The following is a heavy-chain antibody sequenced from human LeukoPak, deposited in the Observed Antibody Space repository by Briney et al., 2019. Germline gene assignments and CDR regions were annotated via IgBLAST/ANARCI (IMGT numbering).Heavy chain of an antibody. D-gene: IGHD2-2*01. V-gene: IGHV3-7*01. Sequence: GGSLRLPCAASGFTFSSYWMSRVRQAPGKGLEWVANIKQDGSEKYYTISRDNAKNSLYLQMNSLRAEDTAVYYCARWGLGGYCSSTSCYGYWGQGTLVTVSS. CDR2: IKQDGSEK. CDR1: GFTFSSYW. CDR3: ARWGLGGYCSSTSCYGY. J-gene: IGHJ4*02.